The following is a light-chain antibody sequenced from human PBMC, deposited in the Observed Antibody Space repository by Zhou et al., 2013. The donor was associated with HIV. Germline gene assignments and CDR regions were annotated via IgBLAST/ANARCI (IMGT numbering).Light chain of an antibody. CDR3: QQYSSSPYT. V-gene: IGKV3-20*01. CDR2: GAS. Sequence: EIVLTQSPGTLSLSPGERATLSCRASQRISSSYLAWYQQKLGQAPRLLIYGASSRATGIPDRFSGSGSGTDFTLTISRLEPEDFAVYYCQQYSSSPYTFGQGTKLEIK. J-gene: IGKJ2*01. CDR1: QRISSSY.